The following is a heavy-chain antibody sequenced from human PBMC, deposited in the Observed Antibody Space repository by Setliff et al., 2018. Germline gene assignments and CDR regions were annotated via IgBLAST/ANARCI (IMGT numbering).Heavy chain of an antibody. D-gene: IGHD2-2*01. CDR1: GGSISSHY. Sequence: SETLSLTCTVSGGSISSHYWSWIRQPPGKGLEWIGSIYYSGSTYYNPSLKSRVTISVDTSKNQFSLKLSSVTAADTAVYYCARAKGYCSSTSCRIYYFDYWGQGTLVTVSS. CDR3: ARAKGYCSSTSCRIYYFDY. CDR2: IYYSGST. J-gene: IGHJ4*02. V-gene: IGHV4-59*11.